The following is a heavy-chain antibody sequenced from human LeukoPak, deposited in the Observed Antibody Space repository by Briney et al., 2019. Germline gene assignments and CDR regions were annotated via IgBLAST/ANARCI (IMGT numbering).Heavy chain of an antibody. J-gene: IGHJ4*02. CDR3: ARGGNIVVVVAATLFGEGNFDY. CDR1: GYTFTSYG. Sequence: ASVKVSCKASGYTFTSYGISWVRQAPGQGLEWMGWISAYNGNTNYAQKLQGRVTMTTDTSTSTAYMELRSLRSDDTAVYYCARGGNIVVVVAATLFGEGNFDYWGQGTLVTVSS. V-gene: IGHV1-18*01. D-gene: IGHD2-15*01. CDR2: ISAYNGNT.